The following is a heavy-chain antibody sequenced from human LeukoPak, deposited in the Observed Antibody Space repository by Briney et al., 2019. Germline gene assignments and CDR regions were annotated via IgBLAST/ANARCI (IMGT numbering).Heavy chain of an antibody. CDR2: IYYSGST. CDR3: ARGLMVRGITHSSFDY. D-gene: IGHD3-10*01. CDR1: GGSISSYY. J-gene: IGHJ4*02. V-gene: IGHV4-59*01. Sequence: SETLSLTCTVSGGSISSYYWNWIRQPPGKGLGWIGYIYYSGSTDYNPSLKSRVTISVDTSKNQFSLKLSSVTAADTAVYYCARGLMVRGITHSSFDYWGQGTLVTVSS.